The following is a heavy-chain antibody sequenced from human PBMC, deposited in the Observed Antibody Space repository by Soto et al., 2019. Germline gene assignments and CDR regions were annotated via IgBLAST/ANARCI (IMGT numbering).Heavy chain of an antibody. Sequence: GSLRLSCADSGFMFSSYSMSWVRQTPGKGLEWVAAITATGDRTYYADSVTGRFTISRDNSKKTHYLQMTSLRAEDTAMYYCATMHGYFEYWGQGTPVTVSS. D-gene: IGHD2-2*01. CDR1: GFMFSSYS. V-gene: IGHV3-23*01. CDR3: ATMHGYFEY. CDR2: ITATGDRT. J-gene: IGHJ4*02.